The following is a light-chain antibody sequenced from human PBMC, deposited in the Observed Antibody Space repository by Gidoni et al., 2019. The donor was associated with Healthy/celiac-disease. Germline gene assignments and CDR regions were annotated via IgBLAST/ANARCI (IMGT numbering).Light chain of an antibody. Sequence: IVMTQPPATLSVSPGERATLPCSASQSVSSNLAWYQQKPGQAPRLLIYGAATRATGIPARFSGSGSGTEFTLTISSLQSEDFAVDYCQQYNNWPPAGTFGQGTKLEIK. V-gene: IGKV3-15*01. CDR3: QQYNNWPPAGT. CDR2: GAA. J-gene: IGKJ2*01. CDR1: QSVSSN.